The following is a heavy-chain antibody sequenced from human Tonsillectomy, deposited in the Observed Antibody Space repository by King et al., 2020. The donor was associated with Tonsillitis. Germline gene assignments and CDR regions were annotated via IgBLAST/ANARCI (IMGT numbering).Heavy chain of an antibody. CDR2: ICGSGYKT. D-gene: IGHD2-15*01. CDR3: VREMLTGSCADY. V-gene: IGHV3-23*04. Sequence: VQLVESGGGLVQPGGPLRLSCAASGFTFRSYALSWVRQSPGKGLQWVSAICGSGYKTYYIDSVKGRFTISRDNSKNTVSLQMNSLRAEDTGVYYCVREMLTGSCADYWGQGTLVTVSS. J-gene: IGHJ4*02. CDR1: GFTFRSYA.